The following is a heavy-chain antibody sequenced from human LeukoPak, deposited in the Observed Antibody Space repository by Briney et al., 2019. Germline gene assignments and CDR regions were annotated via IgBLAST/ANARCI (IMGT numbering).Heavy chain of an antibody. CDR2: INPNSGGT. CDR3: ARDGRKRGSYLGGWFDP. D-gene: IGHD1-26*01. Sequence: GASVKVSCKASGYTFTGYYMHWVRQAPGRGLEWMGWINPNSGGTNYAQKFQGRVTMTRDTSISTAYMELSRLRSDDTAVYYCARDGRKRGSYLGGWFDPWGQGTLVTVSS. CDR1: GYTFTGYY. J-gene: IGHJ5*02. V-gene: IGHV1-2*02.